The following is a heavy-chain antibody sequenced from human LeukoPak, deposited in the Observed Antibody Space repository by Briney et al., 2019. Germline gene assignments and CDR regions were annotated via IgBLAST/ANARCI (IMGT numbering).Heavy chain of an antibody. CDR3: AIVRLGDYGLDV. D-gene: IGHD3-22*01. V-gene: IGHV3-48*02. Sequence: GGSLRLSCAASRFTFSTHSMNWVRQAPGKGLEWVSYISSSSSTIYYADSVKGRFTISRDNAKNSLYLQMNSLRDEDTAVYYCAIVRLGDYGLDVWGKGTTVTVSS. CDR1: RFTFSTHS. CDR2: ISSSSSTI. J-gene: IGHJ6*04.